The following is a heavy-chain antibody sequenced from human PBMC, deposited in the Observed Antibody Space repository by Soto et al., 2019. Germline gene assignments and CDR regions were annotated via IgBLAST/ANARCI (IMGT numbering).Heavy chain of an antibody. Sequence: QVQLVQSGGEEKKPGASVKVSCEASGYTFIGSAIHWLRQAPGQRLEWMGWINPGNGYTRYSQKFLGRVTIIKDTSASKVYLELGSLRSEDTAVYYCARSAISPYGGLIGPFDYWGQGNLVTVPS. V-gene: IGHV1-3*05. J-gene: IGHJ4*02. CDR1: GYTFIGSA. D-gene: IGHD3-16*02. CDR3: ARSAISPYGGLIGPFDY. CDR2: INPGNGYT.